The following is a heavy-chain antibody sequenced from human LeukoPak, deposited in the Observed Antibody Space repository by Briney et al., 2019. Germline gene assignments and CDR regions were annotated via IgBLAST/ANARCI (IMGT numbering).Heavy chain of an antibody. V-gene: IGHV4-39*01. CDR3: ARHPLGYYYYYMDA. Sequence: NPGGSLRLSCAASGFTFSNYAMSWVRQAPGKGLEWIGSNYYSGSTYYNPSLKSRVTISVDTSKNQFSLKLSSVTAADTAVYYYARHPLGYYYYYMDAWGKGTTVTVSS. J-gene: IGHJ6*03. CDR1: GFTFSNYA. CDR2: NYYSGST. D-gene: IGHD1-26*01.